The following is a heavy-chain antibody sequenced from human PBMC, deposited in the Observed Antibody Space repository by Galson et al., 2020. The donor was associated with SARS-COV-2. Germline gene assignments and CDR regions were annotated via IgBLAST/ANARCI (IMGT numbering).Heavy chain of an antibody. Sequence: GESLKISCAASGFTFSSYEMNWVRQAPGKGLEWVSYISSSGTTVFYADSVKGRFTISRDNAKKSLYLQMNSLRAEDTALYYCARDPSSSWYNWFDRWGQGTLVTVSA. D-gene: IGHD6-13*01. J-gene: IGHJ5*02. V-gene: IGHV3-48*03. CDR1: GFTFSSYE. CDR2: ISSSGTTV. CDR3: ARDPSSSWYNWFDR.